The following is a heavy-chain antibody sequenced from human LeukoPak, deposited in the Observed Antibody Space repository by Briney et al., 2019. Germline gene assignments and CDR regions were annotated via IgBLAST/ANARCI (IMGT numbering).Heavy chain of an antibody. CDR1: GFTFSHYW. V-gene: IGHV3-74*01. CDR3: ARGYSDSGSPY. Sequence: PGGSLRLSCAASGFTFSHYWMYWVRHAPGKGLVWVSRVTSDGSSTTYADSVKGRFTISRDNAKNTLYLQMNSLRAEDTAVYYCARGYSDSGSPYWGQGTLVTVSS. D-gene: IGHD3-10*01. J-gene: IGHJ4*02. CDR2: VTSDGSST.